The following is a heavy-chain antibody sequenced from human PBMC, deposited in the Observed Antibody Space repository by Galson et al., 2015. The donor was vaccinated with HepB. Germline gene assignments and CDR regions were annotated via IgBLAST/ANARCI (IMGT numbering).Heavy chain of an antibody. Sequence: SLRLSCAASGFTFSSYGMHWVRQAPGKGLEWVAVISYDGSNKYYADSVKGRFTISRDNSKNTLYLQMNSLRAEDTAVYYCAKDFADGGFSNWGQGTLVTVSS. J-gene: IGHJ4*02. V-gene: IGHV3-30*18. CDR2: ISYDGSNK. CDR1: GFTFSSYG. D-gene: IGHD3-16*01. CDR3: AKDFADGGFSN.